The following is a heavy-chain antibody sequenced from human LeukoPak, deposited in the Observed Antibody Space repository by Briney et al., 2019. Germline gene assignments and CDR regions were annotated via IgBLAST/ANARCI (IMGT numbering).Heavy chain of an antibody. V-gene: IGHV1-46*01. CDR2: INPSGGST. Sequence: GASVKVSCKASGYTFTSYYMHWVRQAPGQGLEWMGIINPSGGSTSYAQKFQGRVTMTRDTSTSTVYMELRSLRSDDTAVYYCARDTITFGGVIVRENAFDIWGQGTMVTVSS. J-gene: IGHJ3*02. CDR3: ARDTITFGGVIVRENAFDI. D-gene: IGHD3-16*02. CDR1: GYTFTSYY.